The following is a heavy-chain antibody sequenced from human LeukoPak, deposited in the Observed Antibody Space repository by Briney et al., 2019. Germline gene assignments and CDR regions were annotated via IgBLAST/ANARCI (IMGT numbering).Heavy chain of an antibody. CDR1: GYAFTDYY. Sequence: ASVKVSCKASGYAFTDYYMHWVRQAPGQTFEWLAWINPKSGDTHYTQKFQGRVTVTTDTSITSVYMELSGLQSDDTAVYYCVRDLTGGSGDWGQGTLVTVSS. D-gene: IGHD6-19*01. CDR3: VRDLTGGSGD. V-gene: IGHV1-2*02. J-gene: IGHJ4*02. CDR2: INPKSGDT.